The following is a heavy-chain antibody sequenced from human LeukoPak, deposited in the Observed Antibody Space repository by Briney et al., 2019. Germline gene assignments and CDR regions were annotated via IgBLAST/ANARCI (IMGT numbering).Heavy chain of an antibody. V-gene: IGHV1-2*02. CDR2: IDPNNYDT. CDR3: ARRSRNGLDAFDI. J-gene: IGHJ3*02. Sequence: ASVKVSCKASTYTFTGYYLHWVRQAPGQGLEWMGWIDPNNYDTKYAQKFQGRVTMTRDRSISTAYMELSRLTSDDTAVYYCARRSRNGLDAFDIWGQGTMVTVSS. D-gene: IGHD1-14*01. CDR1: TYTFTGYY.